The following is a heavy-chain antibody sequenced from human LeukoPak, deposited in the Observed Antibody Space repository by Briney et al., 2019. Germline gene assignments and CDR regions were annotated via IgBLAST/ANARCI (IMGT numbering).Heavy chain of an antibody. CDR1: GFTVSTYW. CDR3: ARDSRKRIVVVTATFDY. Sequence: GGSLRLSCAASGFTVSTYWMHWVRQVVGKWLVWVSRINSDGRSAAYADSVKGRFTISRDNSKNTLYLQMNSLRAEDTAVYYCARDSRKRIVVVTATFDYWGQGTLVTVSS. V-gene: IGHV3-74*01. J-gene: IGHJ4*02. CDR2: INSDGRSA. D-gene: IGHD2-21*02.